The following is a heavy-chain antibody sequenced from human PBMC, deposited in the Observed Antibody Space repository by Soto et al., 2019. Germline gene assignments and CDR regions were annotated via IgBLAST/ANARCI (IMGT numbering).Heavy chain of an antibody. J-gene: IGHJ4*02. CDR1: GYTFTGYY. D-gene: IGHD3-22*01. Sequence: QVQLVQSGAEVKKPGASVKVSCKASGYTFTGYYIHWVRQAPGHGLEWMGWINPNSGGTNYAQRFQGRVTMTRDTSISTAYMELSRLRSDDTAVFYCARAHTIIIVPDYWGQGTLVTVSS. CDR3: ARAHTIIIVPDY. V-gene: IGHV1-2*02. CDR2: INPNSGGT.